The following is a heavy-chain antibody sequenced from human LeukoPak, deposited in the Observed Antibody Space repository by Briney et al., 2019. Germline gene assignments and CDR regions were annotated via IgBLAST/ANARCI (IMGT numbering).Heavy chain of an antibody. D-gene: IGHD5-18*01. V-gene: IGHV3-30*18. CDR2: ISYDGNYK. CDR3: AKLRYSYGLYYFDY. CDR1: GFTFSNYG. J-gene: IGHJ4*02. Sequence: GGSLRLSCAASGFTFSNYGIHWVRQAPGKGLELVAVISYDGNYKSYADSVKGRFTISRDNSKNTLYLQMNSLRAEDTAVYYCAKLRYSYGLYYFDYWGQGTLVTVSS.